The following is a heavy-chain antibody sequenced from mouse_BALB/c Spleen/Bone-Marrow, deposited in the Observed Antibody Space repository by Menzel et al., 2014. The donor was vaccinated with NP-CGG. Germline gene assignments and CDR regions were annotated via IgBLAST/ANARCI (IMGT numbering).Heavy chain of an antibody. D-gene: IGHD1-1*01. J-gene: IGHJ2*01. CDR1: YFTFTDYY. Sequence: EVKLMESGGGLVQPGGSLSLSCATSYFTFTDYYMSWVRQPPGKALEWLGFIRNKANGYTTEYSASVKGRFTISRDNSQSILYLQMNTLRAEDSATYYCARDTYGRDYWGQGTTLTVSS. CDR3: ARDTYGRDY. V-gene: IGHV7-3*02. CDR2: IRNKANGYTT.